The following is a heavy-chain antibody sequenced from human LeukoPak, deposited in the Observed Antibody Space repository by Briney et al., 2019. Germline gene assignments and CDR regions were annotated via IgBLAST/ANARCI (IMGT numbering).Heavy chain of an antibody. J-gene: IGHJ4*02. V-gene: IGHV3-23*01. Sequence: SGGSLRLSCAASGFNFGTYAMSWVRQAPGKGLEWVSSSGSGGGTYYADSVKGRFTISRDNSKNTLYLQMNSLRPEDTAVYYCGRDRGWLRSVDYWGQGTLVTVSS. CDR3: GRDRGWLRSVDY. CDR2: SGSGGGT. CDR1: GFNFGTYA. D-gene: IGHD5-12*01.